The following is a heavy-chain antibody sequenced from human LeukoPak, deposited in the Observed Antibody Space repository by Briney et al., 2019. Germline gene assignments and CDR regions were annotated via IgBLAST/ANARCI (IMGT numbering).Heavy chain of an antibody. CDR1: GDFFSGSTSD. Sequence: PSETLSLTCSVTGDFFSGSTSDWAWIRQPPGKGLEWIGNIYYRGSTHYSPSLESRVTISVDTAKNQFSLRLNSVTAADTAVYYCARVGVRTYCGSGCYSDYFDNGGQGTLVTVSS. CDR3: ARVGVRTYCGSGCYSDYFDN. J-gene: IGHJ4*02. V-gene: IGHV4-39*07. D-gene: IGHD2-21*01. CDR2: IYYRGST.